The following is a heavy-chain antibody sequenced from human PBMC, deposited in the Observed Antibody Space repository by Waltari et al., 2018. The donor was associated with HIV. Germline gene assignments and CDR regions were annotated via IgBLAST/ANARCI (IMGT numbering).Heavy chain of an antibody. V-gene: IGHV4-59*08. CDR2: IYYSGST. CDR3: ARHGGYEIDAFDI. J-gene: IGHJ3*02. Sequence: QVQLQESGPGLVKPSETLSLTCTVPGSSISSYYWSWIRQPPGKGLEWIWYIYYSGSTNYNPSLKSRVTISVDTSKNQFSLKLSSVTAADTAVYYCARHGGYEIDAFDIWGQGTMVTVSS. CDR1: GSSISSYY. D-gene: IGHD2-2*01.